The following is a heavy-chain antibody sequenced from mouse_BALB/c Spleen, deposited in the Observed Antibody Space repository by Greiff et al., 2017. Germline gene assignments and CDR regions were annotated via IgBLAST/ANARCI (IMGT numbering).Heavy chain of an antibody. Sequence: QVQLQQSGPGLVAPSQSLSITCTVSGFSLTSYGVHWVRQPPGKGLEWLGVIWAGGSTNYNSALMSRLSISKDNSKSQVFLKMNSLQTDDTAMYYCARTYYGNLYYAMDYWGQGTSVTVSS. D-gene: IGHD2-10*01. CDR2: IWAGGST. J-gene: IGHJ4*01. CDR3: ARTYYGNLYYAMDY. CDR1: GFSLTSYG. V-gene: IGHV2-9*02.